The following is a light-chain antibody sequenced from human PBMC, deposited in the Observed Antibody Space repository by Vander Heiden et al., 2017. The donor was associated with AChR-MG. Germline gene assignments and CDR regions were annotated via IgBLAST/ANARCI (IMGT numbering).Light chain of an antibody. V-gene: IGLV7-43*01. CDR2: SAT. Sequence: QTVVTQEPSLTVSPGGTVTLTCGSSNGAVTSGYYPNWVQQKPGQAPRALIYSATNKYSWTPARFSGSLLGGKAALTLSAVQPEDEAEYYCLLYYGGPWVFGGGTKLTVL. CDR1: NGAVTSGYY. CDR3: LLYYGGPWV. J-gene: IGLJ3*02.